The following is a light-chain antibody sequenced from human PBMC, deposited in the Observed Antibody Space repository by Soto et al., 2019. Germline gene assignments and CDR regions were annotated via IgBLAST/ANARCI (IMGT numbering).Light chain of an antibody. CDR1: QSVSST. CDR2: GSS. CDR3: QQYNNWPPYT. V-gene: IGKV3-15*01. Sequence: LVMTQSPATLSASPGERATLSCSASQSVSSTLAWYQQKPCQAPRLLIYGSSTRATGIPARFSGSGSGTECTLTISSLQSEDFAVYYWQQYNNWPPYTFGQGTKLEIK. J-gene: IGKJ2*01.